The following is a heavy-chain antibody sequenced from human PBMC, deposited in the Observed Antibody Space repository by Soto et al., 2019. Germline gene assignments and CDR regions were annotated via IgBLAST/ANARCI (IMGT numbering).Heavy chain of an antibody. V-gene: IGHV3-9*01. CDR1: GFTFDDYA. CDR2: ISWNSGSI. Sequence: EVPLVESGGGLVQPGRSLRLSCAASGFTFDDYAMHWVRQAPGKGLEWVSGISWNSGSIGYADSVKGRFTISRDNAKNSLYLQMNSLRAEDTALYYCAKDYGYSSSWYLFDYWGQGTLVTVSS. CDR3: AKDYGYSSSWYLFDY. J-gene: IGHJ4*02. D-gene: IGHD6-13*01.